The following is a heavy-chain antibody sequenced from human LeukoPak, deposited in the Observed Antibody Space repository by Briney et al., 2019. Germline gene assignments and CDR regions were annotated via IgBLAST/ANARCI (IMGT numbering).Heavy chain of an antibody. Sequence: GGSLRLSCAAPGFTFSSYDMHWVRQATGKGLEWVSAIGTAGDTYYPGSVKGRFTISRENAKNSLYLQMNSLRAGDTAVYYCARDLEGYGMDVWGQGATVTVSS. V-gene: IGHV3-13*01. CDR1: GFTFSSYD. CDR3: ARDLEGYGMDV. CDR2: IGTAGDT. J-gene: IGHJ6*02.